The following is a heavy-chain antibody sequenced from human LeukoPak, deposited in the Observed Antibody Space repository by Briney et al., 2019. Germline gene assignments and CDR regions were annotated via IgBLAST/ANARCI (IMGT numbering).Heavy chain of an antibody. Sequence: PGGPLRLSCATSGFTFSSYAMSWVRQAPGKGLEWVSAISGSGGSTYYADSVKGRFTISRDNSKNTLYLQMNSLRAEDTAVYYCAKDFTVTTHYWGQGTLVTVSS. V-gene: IGHV3-23*01. J-gene: IGHJ4*02. CDR3: AKDFTVTTHY. CDR2: ISGSGGST. CDR1: GFTFSSYA. D-gene: IGHD4-17*01.